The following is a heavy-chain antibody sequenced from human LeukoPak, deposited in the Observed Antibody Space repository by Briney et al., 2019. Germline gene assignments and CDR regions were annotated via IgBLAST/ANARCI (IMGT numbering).Heavy chain of an antibody. CDR2: IYYSGST. Sequence: SQAPFLPCTVSGGSIISGDYYWRWIRQPPGEGLEWIGYIYYSGSTNYNPSLKSRVTMSVDTSKNQFSLKLSSAAAADTAVYYCVRGRSSSDSWGQGTLVTVSS. D-gene: IGHD3-10*01. J-gene: IGHJ4*02. CDR1: GGSIISGDYY. CDR3: VRGRSSSDS. V-gene: IGHV4-61*08.